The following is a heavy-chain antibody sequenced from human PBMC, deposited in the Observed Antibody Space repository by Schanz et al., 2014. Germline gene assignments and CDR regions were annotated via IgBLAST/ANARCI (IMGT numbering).Heavy chain of an antibody. CDR1: GFIFSDHY. V-gene: IGHV3-11*01. Sequence: QVQLVESGGGVVQPGRSLRLSCAASGFIFSDHYMSWIRQAPGKGLEWISYISSGSSTIHYADSVKGRFTISRDNAKNSLFLQMNSLRAEDTAIYYCATSYSSSSYFYVMDVWGQGTTVTVSS. CDR3: ATSYSSSSYFYVMDV. CDR2: ISSGSSTI. D-gene: IGHD6-6*01. J-gene: IGHJ6*02.